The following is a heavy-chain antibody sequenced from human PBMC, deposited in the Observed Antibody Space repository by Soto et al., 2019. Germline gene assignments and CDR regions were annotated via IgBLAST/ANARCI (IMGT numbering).Heavy chain of an antibody. CDR1: GFTFRNYG. D-gene: IGHD6-6*01. V-gene: IGHV3-48*02. J-gene: IGHJ4*02. CDR3: ARGGAARPDY. CDR2: ISSISSNI. Sequence: LRLSCAASGFTFRNYGVNWVRQAPGKGPEWVSYISSISSNINYANSVKGRFTISRDNAKNSLYLQMNSLRDEDTAVYYCARGGAARPDYWGQGSLVTVSS.